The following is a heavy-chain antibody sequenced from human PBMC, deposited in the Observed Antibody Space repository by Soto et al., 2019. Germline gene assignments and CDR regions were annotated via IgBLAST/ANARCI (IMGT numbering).Heavy chain of an antibody. D-gene: IGHD3-10*01. J-gene: IGHJ5*02. CDR1: GFTFSSYE. CDR3: ARVVPLYYYGSGSYYSERPQGFGWFDP. CDR2: ISSSGSTI. V-gene: IGHV3-48*03. Sequence: EVQLVESGGGLVQPGGSLRLSCAASGFTFSSYEMNWVRQAPGKGLEWVSYISSSGSTIYYADSVKGRFTISRDNAKNSLYLQMNSLRAEDTAVYYCARVVPLYYYGSGSYYSERPQGFGWFDPWGQGTLVTVSS.